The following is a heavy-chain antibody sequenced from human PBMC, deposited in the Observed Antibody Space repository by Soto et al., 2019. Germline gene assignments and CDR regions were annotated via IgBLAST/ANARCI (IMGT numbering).Heavy chain of an antibody. CDR1: GFTFSSYS. J-gene: IGHJ4*02. V-gene: IGHV3-23*01. CDR2: FSTSGDGGTT. D-gene: IGHD3-10*01. Sequence: PGGSLRLSCAASGFTFSSYSMSWVRQAPGKGLEWVSGFSTSGDGGTTYYADSVKGRFTISRDNSKNTLFLQMNSLRAEDTAIYYCAKMFNSGSGSQYLDVWGEGSLVTVTS. CDR3: AKMFNSGSGSQYLDV.